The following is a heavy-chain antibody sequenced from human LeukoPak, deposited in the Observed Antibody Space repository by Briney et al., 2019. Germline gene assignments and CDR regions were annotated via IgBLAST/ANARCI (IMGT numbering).Heavy chain of an antibody. D-gene: IGHD2-15*01. CDR1: GFTFSSYA. CDR2: ISGSGGST. V-gene: IGHV3-23*01. CDR3: AKDRISVAAPYNWFDP. Sequence: PGGSLRLSCAASGFTFSSYAMSWVRQAPGKGLEWVSAISGSGGSTYYADSVKGRFTISRDNSKNTLYLQMNSLRAEDTAVYYCAKDRISVAAPYNWFDPWGQGTLVTVSS. J-gene: IGHJ5*02.